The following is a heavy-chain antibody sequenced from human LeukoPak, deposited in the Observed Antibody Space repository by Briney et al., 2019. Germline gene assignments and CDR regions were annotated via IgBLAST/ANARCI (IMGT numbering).Heavy chain of an antibody. D-gene: IGHD3-22*01. CDR2: IYYSGST. J-gene: IGHJ4*02. CDR1: GGSISSSSYY. Sequence: SETLSLTCTVSGGSISSSSYYWGWIRQPPGKGLEWIGSIYYSGSTYYNPSLKSRVTISVDTSKKQFSLKLSSVTAADTAVYYCARHVNTRYDSSGYRVDYWGQGTLVAVSS. V-gene: IGHV4-39*01. CDR3: ARHVNTRYDSSGYRVDY.